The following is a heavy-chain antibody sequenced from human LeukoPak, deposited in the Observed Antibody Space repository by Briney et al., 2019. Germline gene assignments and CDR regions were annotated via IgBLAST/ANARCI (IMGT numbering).Heavy chain of an antibody. V-gene: IGHV3-23*01. D-gene: IGHD4-17*01. CDR3: ARDPNGDYIGAFDM. Sequence: GGSLRLSCAASGFTFDVSAMNWVRQAPGKGPEWVSAIRGGGTSEFYADSVKGRFRISRDNSKDTLFLQMNSLRAEDTAVYYCARDPNGDYIGAFDMWGPGTMVTVSS. CDR1: GFTFDVSA. CDR2: IRGGGTSE. J-gene: IGHJ3*02.